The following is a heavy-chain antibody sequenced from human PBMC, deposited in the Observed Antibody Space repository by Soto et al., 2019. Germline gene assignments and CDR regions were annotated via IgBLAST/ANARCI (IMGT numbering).Heavy chain of an antibody. J-gene: IGHJ3*02. V-gene: IGHV4-34*01. Sequence: PSETLSLTCAVYGGSFSGYYWSWIRQPPGKGLEWIGEINHSGSTNYNPSLKSRVTISVGTSKNQFSLKLSSVTAADTAVYYCAIQMGVRYYDFWSGYRHDAFDIWGQGTMVTVSS. CDR2: INHSGST. CDR1: GGSFSGYY. D-gene: IGHD3-3*01. CDR3: AIQMGVRYYDFWSGYRHDAFDI.